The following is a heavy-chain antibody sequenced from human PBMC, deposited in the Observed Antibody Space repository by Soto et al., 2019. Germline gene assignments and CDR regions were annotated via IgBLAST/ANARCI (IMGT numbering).Heavy chain of an antibody. CDR2: IIPIFGTA. CDR1: GGTFSSYA. Sequence: SVKVSCKASGGTFSSYAISWVRQAPGQGLEWMGGIIPIFGTANYAQKFQGRVTITADESTSTAYMELSSLRSEDTAVYYCASPPGYYYDSSGYLRVPYYFDYWGQGTLVTVS. CDR3: ASPPGYYYDSSGYLRVPYYFDY. D-gene: IGHD3-22*01. J-gene: IGHJ4*02. V-gene: IGHV1-69*13.